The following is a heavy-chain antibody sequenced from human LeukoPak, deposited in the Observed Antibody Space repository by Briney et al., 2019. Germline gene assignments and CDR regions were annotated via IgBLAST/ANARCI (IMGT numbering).Heavy chain of an antibody. D-gene: IGHD3-10*01. J-gene: IGHJ5*02. V-gene: IGHV5-51*01. CDR3: ARRCTLIGWFDP. CDR1: GYSFTSYW. Sequence: GESLKISCKGSGYSFTSYWIGWVRQMPGKGLEWMGIIYPDDSDTRYSPSFQGQVTISADRSINTVYLQWNSLKSSDTAIYYCARRCTLIGWFDPWGQGTLVTVSS. CDR2: IYPDDSDT.